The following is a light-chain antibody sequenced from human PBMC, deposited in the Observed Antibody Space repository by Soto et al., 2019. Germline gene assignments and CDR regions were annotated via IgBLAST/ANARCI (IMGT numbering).Light chain of an antibody. J-gene: IGLJ1*01. V-gene: IGLV2-14*01. CDR3: SSYTSSSTLV. CDR2: EVS. Sequence: QSVLTQPPSASGSPGQSVTISCTGTSSDVGAYDYVSWYQQHPTKAPKVLIYEVSNRPSGLSNRFSGSKSGNTASLTISGLQAEDEADYYCSSYTSSSTLVFGTGTKLTVL. CDR1: SSDVGAYDY.